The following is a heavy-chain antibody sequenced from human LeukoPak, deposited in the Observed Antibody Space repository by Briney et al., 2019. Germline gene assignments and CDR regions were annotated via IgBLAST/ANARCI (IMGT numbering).Heavy chain of an antibody. CDR3: ATGYTKTARRGDY. D-gene: IGHD3-16*02. Sequence: GGSLRLSCAGSGFTFGSYAMNWVRQAPGKGLEWVSAITESGGDTYYADSVKGRFAIFRDDSKNTVFLQMNSLRAEDTAMYYCATGYTKTARRGDYWGQGTLVTVSS. CDR1: GFTFGSYA. J-gene: IGHJ4*02. V-gene: IGHV3-23*01. CDR2: ITESGGDT.